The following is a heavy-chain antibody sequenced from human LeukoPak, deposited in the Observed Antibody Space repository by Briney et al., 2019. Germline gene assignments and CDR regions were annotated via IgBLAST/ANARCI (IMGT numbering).Heavy chain of an antibody. Sequence: PGGSLRLSCAASGFTFDDYGMSWVRQAPGKGLEWVSGINWNGGSAGYADSVKGRFTISRDNAKNSLYLQMNSLRAEGTALYYCARAENYDSSGYYYVVYYFDYWGQGTLVTVSS. CDR2: INWNGGSA. J-gene: IGHJ4*02. D-gene: IGHD3-22*01. CDR3: ARAENYDSSGYYYVVYYFDY. V-gene: IGHV3-20*04. CDR1: GFTFDDYG.